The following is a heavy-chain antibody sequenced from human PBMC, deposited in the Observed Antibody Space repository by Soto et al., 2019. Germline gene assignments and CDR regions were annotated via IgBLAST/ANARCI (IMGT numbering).Heavy chain of an antibody. CDR2: ISGYNGDT. CDR3: AKNGQPPYYYYGMDV. CDR1: GYTFNRYG. D-gene: IGHD2-8*01. V-gene: IGHV1-18*01. Sequence: QGQLVQSGAEVKKPGASVKVSCKASGYTFNRYGISWVRQAPGQGLGWMGWISGYNGDTNYAQKFQGRVTMTIDTFTSTVYMEMRSLTSDDTAVYYCAKNGQPPYYYYGMDVWGQGTTVTVSS. J-gene: IGHJ6*02.